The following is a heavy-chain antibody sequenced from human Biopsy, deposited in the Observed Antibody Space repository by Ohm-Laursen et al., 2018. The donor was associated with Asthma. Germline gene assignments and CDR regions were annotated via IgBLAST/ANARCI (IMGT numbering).Heavy chain of an antibody. CDR3: ARTYYNFLTGQVKDVFGV. V-gene: IGHV1-3*04. J-gene: IGHJ3*01. CDR2: VNTGNGDT. CDR1: GCTFISFA. D-gene: IGHD3-9*01. Sequence: ASVKVSCKASGCTFISFAIPWVRQAPGQRLEWMGWVNTGNGDTKYSQKVQGRVTITRDTSASTAYMELRSLRSEDTAIYYCARTYYNFLTGQVKDVFGVWGQRTMVTVSS.